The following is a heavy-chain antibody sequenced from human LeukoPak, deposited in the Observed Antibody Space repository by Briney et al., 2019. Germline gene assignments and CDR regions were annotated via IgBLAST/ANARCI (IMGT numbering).Heavy chain of an antibody. D-gene: IGHD2-15*01. CDR2: VYYSGST. J-gene: IGHJ6*03. V-gene: IGHV4-59*01. CDR1: GGSISSDY. CDR3: ASTPPGYYYYMDV. Sequence: SETLSPTCTVSGGSISSDYWSWIRQPPGKGLEWIGYVYYSGSTNYNPSLKSRVTMSVDTSKNQVSLKLNSVTAADTAVYYCASTPPGYYYYMDVWGKGTTVTVSS.